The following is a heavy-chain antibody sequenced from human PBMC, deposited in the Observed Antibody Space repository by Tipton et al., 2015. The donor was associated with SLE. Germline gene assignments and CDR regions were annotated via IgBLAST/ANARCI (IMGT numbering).Heavy chain of an antibody. J-gene: IGHJ4*02. Sequence: GSLRLSCAASGFTFSSYWMNWVRQAPGKGLEWVANIKEDGSEKYYVDSVKGRFTIARDNAKNSLYLQMNSLRAEDTAVYYCARDRFVVPATAYLDYWGQGTLVTVSS. V-gene: IGHV3-7*03. CDR3: ARDRFVVPATAYLDY. CDR1: GFTFSSYW. CDR2: IKEDGSEK. D-gene: IGHD2-2*01.